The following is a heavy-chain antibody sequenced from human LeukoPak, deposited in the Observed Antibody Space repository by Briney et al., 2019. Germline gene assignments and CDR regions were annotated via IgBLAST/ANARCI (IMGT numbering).Heavy chain of an antibody. J-gene: IGHJ4*02. V-gene: IGHV3-21*01. Sequence: PGGSLRLSCAASGFTFSSYSMNWVRQAPGKGLEWVSSISSSSSYIYYADSVKGRFTISRDNAKNSLYLQMNSLRAEDTAVYYCARDLWGVIVPRYYFDYWGQGTLVTVSS. CDR1: GFTFSSYS. D-gene: IGHD2-21*01. CDR2: ISSSSSYI. CDR3: ARDLWGVIVPRYYFDY.